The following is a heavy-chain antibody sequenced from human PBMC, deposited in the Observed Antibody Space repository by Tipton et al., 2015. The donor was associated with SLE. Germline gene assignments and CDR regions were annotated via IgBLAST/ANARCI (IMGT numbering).Heavy chain of an antibody. CDR2: IYYSGST. J-gene: IGHJ3*01. CDR3: AREDEYSSSPGSFDF. V-gene: IGHV4-59*01. Sequence: TLSLTCTVSGGSISSDYWNWIRQPPGKGLEWIGHIYYSGSTNYNPSLKSRVTISVDTSKNQFSLTLTSLIAADTAVYYCAREDEYSSSPGSFDFWGRGTMVTVSS. D-gene: IGHD6-6*01. CDR1: GGSISSDY.